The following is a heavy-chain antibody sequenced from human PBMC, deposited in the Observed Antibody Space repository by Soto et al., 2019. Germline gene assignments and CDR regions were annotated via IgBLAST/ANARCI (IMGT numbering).Heavy chain of an antibody. V-gene: IGHV4-30-4*01. CDR1: GGSISSGDYY. J-gene: IGHJ5*02. CDR3: ARGEDNWFDP. Sequence: SETLSLTCTVSGGSISSGDYYWSWIRQPPGKGREWIGYIYYSGSTYYNPSLKSRVTISVDTSKNQFSLKLSSVTAADTAVYYCARGEDNWFDPWGQGTLVTVSS. CDR2: IYYSGST.